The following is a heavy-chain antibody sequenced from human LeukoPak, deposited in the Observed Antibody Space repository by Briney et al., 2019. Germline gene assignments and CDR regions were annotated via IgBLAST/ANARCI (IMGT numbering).Heavy chain of an antibody. CDR2: IIPILGIA. V-gene: IGHV1-69*04. D-gene: IGHD5-18*01. CDR3: ARERGYSYGYDY. CDR1: GGTFSSYA. Sequence: SVKVSCKASGGTFSSYAISWVRQAPGQGLEWLGRIIPILGIANYAQKFQGRVTITADKSTSTAYMELSSLRSEDTAVYYCARERGYSYGYDYWGQGTLVTVSS. J-gene: IGHJ4*02.